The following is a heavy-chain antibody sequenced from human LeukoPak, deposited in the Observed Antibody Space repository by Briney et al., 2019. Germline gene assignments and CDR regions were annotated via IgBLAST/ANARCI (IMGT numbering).Heavy chain of an antibody. CDR1: GFSFTYYE. CDR3: ARAVVGKWFGDFGYYYYMDV. J-gene: IGHJ6*03. CDR2: ISSSGSTI. Sequence: GGSLRLSCAASGFSFTYYEMNWVRQAPGKGLEWVSYISSSGSTIYYADSVKGRFTISRDNAKNSLYLQMNSLRAEDTAVYYCARAVVGKWFGDFGYYYYMDVWGKGTTVTISS. V-gene: IGHV3-48*03. D-gene: IGHD3-10*01.